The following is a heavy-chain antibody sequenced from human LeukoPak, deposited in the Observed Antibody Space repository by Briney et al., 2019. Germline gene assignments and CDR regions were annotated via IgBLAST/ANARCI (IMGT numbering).Heavy chain of an antibody. J-gene: IGHJ4*02. CDR3: ARDLGYFDY. Sequence: GGSLRLSCAASGFTFSSYSINWVRQAPGKGLEWVSYISSSSNTIYYADSVKGRFTISRDNAKNSLLLQMNSLRAEDTAVYYCARDLGYFDYWGQGTLVTVSS. D-gene: IGHD7-27*01. V-gene: IGHV3-48*04. CDR2: ISSSSNTI. CDR1: GFTFSSYS.